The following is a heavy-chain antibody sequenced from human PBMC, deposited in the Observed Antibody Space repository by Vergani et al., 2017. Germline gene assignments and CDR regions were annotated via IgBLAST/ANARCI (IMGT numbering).Heavy chain of an antibody. D-gene: IGHD3-16*01. J-gene: IGHJ2*01. CDR3: AGGTVELHYWYFDL. Sequence: QVQLVQSGAEVKKPGASVKVSCKASGYTFTSYDINWVRQATGQGLEWMGWMNPNSGNTGYAQKYQGRVTMTRHTSISTSYMELSRLRSEDTAVYSCAGGTVELHYWYFDLWGRGTLVTVPS. CDR1: GYTFTSYD. CDR2: MNPNSGNT. V-gene: IGHV1-8*01.